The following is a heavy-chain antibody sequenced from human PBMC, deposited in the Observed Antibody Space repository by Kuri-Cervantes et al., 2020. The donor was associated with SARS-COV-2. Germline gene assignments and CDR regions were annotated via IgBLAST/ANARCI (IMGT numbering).Heavy chain of an antibody. V-gene: IGHV3-64D*06. CDR2: ISSSGGST. D-gene: IGHD2-15*01. CDR3: VKTLFPYCSGGSCSTPVIPRYGMDV. CDR1: GFTFSSYA. J-gene: IGHJ6*02. Sequence: GESLKISCSASGFTFSSYAMHWVRQAPGKGLEYVSAISSSGGSTYYADSVKGRFTISRGNSKNTLYLQMSSLRAEDTAVYYCVKTLFPYCSGGSCSTPVIPRYGMDVWGQGTTVTVSS.